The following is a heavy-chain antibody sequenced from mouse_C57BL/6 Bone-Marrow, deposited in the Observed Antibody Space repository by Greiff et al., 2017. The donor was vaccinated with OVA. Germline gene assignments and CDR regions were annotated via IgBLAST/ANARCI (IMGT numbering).Heavy chain of an antibody. J-gene: IGHJ3*01. D-gene: IGHD2-3*01. Sequence: EVNLVESGGGLVQPGGSLKLSCAASGFTFSDYGMAWVRQAPRKGPEWVAFISNLAYSIYYADTVTGRFTISRENAKNTQYLEMSILRSEDTAMYYCARKDGYSWFAYWGQGTLVTVSA. CDR1: GFTFSDYG. CDR3: ARKDGYSWFAY. CDR2: ISNLAYSI. V-gene: IGHV5-15*01.